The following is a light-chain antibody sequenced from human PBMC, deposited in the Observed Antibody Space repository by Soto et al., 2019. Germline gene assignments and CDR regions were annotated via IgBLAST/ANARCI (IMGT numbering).Light chain of an antibody. V-gene: IGLV2-8*01. Sequence: QAPLAQPPSASGSPGKSFAISCTVTSSDVGGYNYVSWYQQHPGKAPKLMIYEVNKRPSGVPDRFSGSKSGNTASLTVSGLQAEDEADYYCSSYAGSSNVFGTGTKVTVL. J-gene: IGLJ1*01. CDR2: EVN. CDR3: SSYAGSSNV. CDR1: SSDVGGYNY.